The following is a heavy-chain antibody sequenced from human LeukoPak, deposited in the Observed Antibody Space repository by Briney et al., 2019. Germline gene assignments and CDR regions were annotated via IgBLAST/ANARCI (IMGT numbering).Heavy chain of an antibody. CDR2: ISSSSSYI. CDR3: ARDLQSSIPDPVSVP. J-gene: IGHJ5*02. CDR1: GFTFSSYS. Sequence: GRSLRLSCAASGFTFSSYSMNWVRQAPGKGLEWVSSISSSSSYIYYADSVKGRFTISRDNAKNSLYLQMNSLRAEDTAVYYCARDLQSSIPDPVSVPWGQGTLVTVSS. V-gene: IGHV3-21*01. D-gene: IGHD6-6*01.